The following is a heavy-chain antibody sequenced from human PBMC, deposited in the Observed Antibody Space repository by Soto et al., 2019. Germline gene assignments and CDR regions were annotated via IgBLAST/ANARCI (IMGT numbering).Heavy chain of an antibody. Sequence: QVQLQESGRGLVKPSQTLSLTCTVSSGTISSGGYYWSWIRQHPGKGLEWIGYIYYSGSTYYNPSLKSRVTISVDTSKNQFSLKLSSVTAADTAVYYCARDSGDYYYYGMDVWGQGTTVTVSS. CDR2: IYYSGST. CDR3: ARDSGDYYYYGMDV. J-gene: IGHJ6*02. V-gene: IGHV4-31*03. D-gene: IGHD4-17*01. CDR1: SGTISSGGYY.